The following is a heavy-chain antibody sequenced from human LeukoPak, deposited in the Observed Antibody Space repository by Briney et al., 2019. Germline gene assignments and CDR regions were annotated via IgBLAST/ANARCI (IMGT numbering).Heavy chain of an antibody. CDR1: GFSFTAYS. Sequence: PGGSLRLSCAASGFSFTAYSMNWVRQAPGRGLQWISYIGPGGDTYYADSVTGRFTVSRGTAKNSLYLQMNGLRVEDTAVYYCARRFDSWGQGTLVTVSS. CDR2: IGPGGDT. CDR3: ARRFDS. J-gene: IGHJ4*02. V-gene: IGHV3-69-1*01.